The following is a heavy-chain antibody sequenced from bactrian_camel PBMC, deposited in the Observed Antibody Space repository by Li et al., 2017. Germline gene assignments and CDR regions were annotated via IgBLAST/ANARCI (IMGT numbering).Heavy chain of an antibody. Sequence: HVQLVESGGGSVQPGGSLRLSCVVTGSIYSTNCMAWFRQAPGKERKGVATICTGYSAFYADSVKGRFTISQDNAKNTVYLQMNSLIPEDTATYYCAARVGVDYLFIWEKASLYNYWGQGTQVTVS. CDR2: ICTGYSA. V-gene: IGHV3S53*01. J-gene: IGHJ4*01. CDR3: AARVGVDYLFIWEKASLYNY. CDR1: GSIYSTNC. D-gene: IGHD5*01.